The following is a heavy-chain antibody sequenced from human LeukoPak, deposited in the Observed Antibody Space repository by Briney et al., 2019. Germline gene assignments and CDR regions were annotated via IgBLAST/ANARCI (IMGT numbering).Heavy chain of an antibody. CDR3: ARERGNYSPFFDY. J-gene: IGHJ4*02. CDR1: SDSFSGYY. D-gene: IGHD1-26*01. Sequence: SETLSLTCNVSSDSFSGYYWSWIRQPAGKGLEWIGRIYTSGSSNYNPSLKSRITMSVDTSKNQFSLQLTSVTAADTAVYYRARERGNYSPFFDYWGQGALVTVSS. V-gene: IGHV4-4*07. CDR2: IYTSGSS.